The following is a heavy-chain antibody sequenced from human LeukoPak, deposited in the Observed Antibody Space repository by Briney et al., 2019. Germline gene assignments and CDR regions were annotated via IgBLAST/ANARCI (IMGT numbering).Heavy chain of an antibody. CDR3: AKVVGPTPYFFDY. Sequence: GGSLRLSCAASGFTDNTNHMSWVRQAPGKGLEWVSIINNGDTTYYADSVKGRFTLSRDNSKNTLYLQVNSLRAEDTAVYYCAKVVGPTPYFFDYWGQGTLVTVSS. CDR1: GFTDNTNH. D-gene: IGHD1-26*01. J-gene: IGHJ4*02. V-gene: IGHV3-66*01. CDR2: INNGDTT.